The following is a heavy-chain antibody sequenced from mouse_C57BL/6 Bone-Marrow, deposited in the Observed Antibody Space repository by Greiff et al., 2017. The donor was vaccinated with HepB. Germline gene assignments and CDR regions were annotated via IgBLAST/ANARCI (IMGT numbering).Heavy chain of an antibody. D-gene: IGHD2-1*01. V-gene: IGHV1-82*01. Sequence: VQLQQSGPELVKPGASVKISCKASGYAFSSSWMNWVKQRPGKGLEWIGRIYPGDGDTNYNGKFKGKATLTADKSSSTAYMQLSSLTSEDSAVYFCARAGNYSYYYAMDYWGQGTSVTVSS. CDR1: GYAFSSSW. CDR2: IYPGDGDT. J-gene: IGHJ4*01. CDR3: ARAGNYSYYYAMDY.